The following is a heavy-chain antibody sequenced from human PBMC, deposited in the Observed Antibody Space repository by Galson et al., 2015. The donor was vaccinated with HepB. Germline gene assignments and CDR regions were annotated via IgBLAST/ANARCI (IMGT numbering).Heavy chain of an antibody. J-gene: IGHJ4*02. CDR1: GFTFSNYA. CDR3: ARDRAGGGNRDIDY. CDR2: ILNDGINK. Sequence: SLRLSCAASGFTFSNYAMHWVRQAPAKGLEWVAVILNDGINKYYTDSVKGRFTISRDNSRETLYLQMNSLRPEDTALYYCARDRAGGGNRDIDYWGQGTLVLVSS. V-gene: IGHV3-30*04. D-gene: IGHD4-23*01.